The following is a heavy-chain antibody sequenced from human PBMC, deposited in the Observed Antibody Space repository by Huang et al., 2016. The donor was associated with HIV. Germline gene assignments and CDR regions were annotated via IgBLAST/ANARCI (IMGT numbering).Heavy chain of an antibody. CDR2: INPKRRGT. CDR1: GYTFTDSN. J-gene: IGHJ4*02. Sequence: QVQLVQSGAEVKNPGASVRVSCKASGYTFTDSNIHWVRQAPGKGLEWMGLINPKRRGTSYAQRVQGRVTMTRDTTISTVHMDLRRIQSDDTAVYFCARDWSFGSSTSPADWGQGTLVTVSS. D-gene: IGHD6-6*01. CDR3: ARDWSFGSSTSPAD. V-gene: IGHV1-2*02.